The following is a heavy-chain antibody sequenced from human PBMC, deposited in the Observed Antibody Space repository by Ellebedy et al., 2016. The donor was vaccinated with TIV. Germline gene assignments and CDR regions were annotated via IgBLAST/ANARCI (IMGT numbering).Heavy chain of an antibody. CDR2: ISAYSGDT. CDR1: GYPFTGYG. J-gene: IGHJ5*02. V-gene: IGHV1-18*01. D-gene: IGHD6-19*01. Sequence: AASVKVSCKASGYPFTGYGINWVRQAPGQRLEWLGWISAYSGDTKYAENVQGRVTMTRNTSTSIAYMELMTLRSDDTAVYYCARDNTVGGTNWFDPWGQGTLVIVSS. CDR3: ARDNTVGGTNWFDP.